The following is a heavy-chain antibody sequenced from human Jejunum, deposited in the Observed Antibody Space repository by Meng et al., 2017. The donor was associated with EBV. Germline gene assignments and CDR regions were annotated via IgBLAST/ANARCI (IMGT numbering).Heavy chain of an antibody. CDR3: ARASSERLLDY. D-gene: IGHD1-14*01. CDR2: INQVGRT. CDR1: TDFISSYGW. J-gene: IGHJ4*02. Sequence: QERRQERGPGLVKPLGTRSLTSAVSTDFISSYGWWSWVRQPPGKGLEWLGEINQVGRTYYNPSLKSRVTISIDTSKRQFSLRLNSMTAADTAVYYCARASSERLLDYWGQGTLVTVSS. V-gene: IGHV4-4*02.